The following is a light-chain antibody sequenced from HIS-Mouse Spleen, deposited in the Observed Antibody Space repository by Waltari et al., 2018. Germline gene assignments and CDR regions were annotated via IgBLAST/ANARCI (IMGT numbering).Light chain of an antibody. CDR2: RNN. Sequence: QSVLTQPPSASGTPGQRVTIPCSGSSSTLRPNYVYWYQQLPVRAPKLPIYRNNQRPSGVPDRFSGSKSGTSASLAISGLRSEDEADYYCAAWDDSLSGFAVFGGGTQLTVL. CDR3: AAWDDSLSGFAV. V-gene: IGLV1-47*01. J-gene: IGLJ7*01. CDR1: SSTLRPNY.